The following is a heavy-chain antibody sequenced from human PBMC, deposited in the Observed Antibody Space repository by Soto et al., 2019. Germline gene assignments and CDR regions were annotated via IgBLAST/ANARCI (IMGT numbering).Heavy chain of an antibody. V-gene: IGHV4-59*01. CDR1: GGSISSYY. J-gene: IGHJ4*02. CDR2: IYYSGST. Sequence: SETLSLTCTVSGGSISSYYWSWIRQPPGKGLEWIGYIYYSGSTNYNPSLPGRVTISVDTSKNQFSLKLRSVTAGDTVVFYCARGMAEEQLFYYFADWGQGALVTVS. D-gene: IGHD1-1*01. CDR3: ARGMAEEQLFYYFAD.